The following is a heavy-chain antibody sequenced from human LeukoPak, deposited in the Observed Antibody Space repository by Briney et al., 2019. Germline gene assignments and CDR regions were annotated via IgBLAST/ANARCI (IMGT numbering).Heavy chain of an antibody. D-gene: IGHD6-13*01. V-gene: IGHV3-21*01. CDR1: GFTFSSYS. CDR2: ISSSSSYI. CDR3: ARDKRQQLVPAHFDL. Sequence: PGGSLRLSCAASGFTFSSYSMNWVRQAPGKGLEWVSSISSSSSYIYYADSVKGRFTISRDNAKNSLYLQMNSLRAEDTAVYYCARDKRQQLVPAHFDLRGRGTLVTVSS. J-gene: IGHJ2*01.